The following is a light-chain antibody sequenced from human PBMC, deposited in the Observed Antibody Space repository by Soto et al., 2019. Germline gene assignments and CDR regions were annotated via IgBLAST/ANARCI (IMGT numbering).Light chain of an antibody. CDR2: DAS. CDR1: QSISNF. CDR3: QHSYSTHRT. J-gene: IGKJ2*01. V-gene: IGKV1-39*01. Sequence: DIQMTQSPSSLSASVGDRVTITCRASQSISNFLNWYQQKPGQAPQLLIYDASILQSGVSSRFSVSGSVRYFTITINSLQPEDIATYYCQHSYSTHRTFGQGTNLEI.